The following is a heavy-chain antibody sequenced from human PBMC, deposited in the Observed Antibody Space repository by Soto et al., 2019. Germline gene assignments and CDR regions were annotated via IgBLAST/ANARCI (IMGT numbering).Heavy chain of an antibody. CDR2: TYYSGST. D-gene: IGHD3-10*02. V-gene: IGHV4-39*01. CDR3: VRALDVRTSGFDL. J-gene: IGHJ4*02. Sequence: QLQLQESGPGLVKFSETLSLTCTVSGVSTSNSRYYWGWVRQPPAKGLEWIGTTYYSGSTSYNPAFTSRVTMFGDTSKNQFSPTLSSVAAADTALCSWVRALDVRTSGFDLWGPGMLVIVS. CDR1: GVSTSNSRYY.